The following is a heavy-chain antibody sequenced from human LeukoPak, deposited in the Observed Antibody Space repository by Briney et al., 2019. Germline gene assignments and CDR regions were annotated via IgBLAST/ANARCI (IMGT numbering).Heavy chain of an antibody. CDR3: ATSSNSIIDY. CDR2: FHNSGTS. D-gene: IGHD3-3*02. Sequence: SETLSLTCTVSDDSISDYYRGWIRQPPGKGLEWIGYFHNSGTSTYNPSLKSRVTISVDTSKNQFSLKLSPVTAADTAVYYCATSSNSIIDYWGQGTLVTVSS. J-gene: IGHJ4*02. CDR1: DDSISDYY. V-gene: IGHV4-59*08.